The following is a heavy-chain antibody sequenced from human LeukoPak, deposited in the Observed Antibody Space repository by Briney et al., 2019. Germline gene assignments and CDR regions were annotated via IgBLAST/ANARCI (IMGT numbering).Heavy chain of an antibody. CDR3: AKDGYDFWSAYQIDL. J-gene: IGHJ5*02. CDR1: GYTFSNYA. CDR2: ISGSVGST. Sequence: PVGCLRLSCAASGYTFSNYAMTWVRQAPGKGLEWVSAISGSVGSTYYSDSVTGRFSISRDNAKNTLYLQMTSLRTDDTAVYYCAKDGYDFWSAYQIDLWGQGTLVTVSS. D-gene: IGHD3-3*01. V-gene: IGHV3-23*01.